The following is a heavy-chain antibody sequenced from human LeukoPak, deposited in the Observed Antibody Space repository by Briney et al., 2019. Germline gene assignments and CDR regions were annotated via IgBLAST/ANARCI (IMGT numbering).Heavy chain of an antibody. J-gene: IGHJ4*02. Sequence: GGSLRLSCAASGFTFSSYWMSWVRQAPGKGLEWVANIKQDGSEKYYVDSVKGRFTISRDNAKNSLYLQTNSLRAEDTAVYYCARARSYSNYYFDHWGQGTLVTVSS. D-gene: IGHD4-11*01. CDR3: ARARSYSNYYFDH. CDR1: GFTFSSYW. CDR2: IKQDGSEK. V-gene: IGHV3-7*04.